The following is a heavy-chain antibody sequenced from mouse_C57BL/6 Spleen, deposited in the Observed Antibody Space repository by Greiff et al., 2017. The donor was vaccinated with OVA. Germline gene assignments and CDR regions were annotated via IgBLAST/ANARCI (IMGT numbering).Heavy chain of an antibody. V-gene: IGHV1-82*01. J-gene: IGHJ2*01. CDR3: ARPAQGFDY. D-gene: IGHD3-2*02. CDR2: IYPGDGDT. CDR1: GYAFSSSW. Sequence: QVQLQQSGPELVKPGASVKISCKASGYAFSSSWMNWVKQRPGKGLEWIGRIYPGDGDTNYNGKFKGKATLTADKSSSTAYMQLSSRTSEDSAVYFCARPAQGFDYWGQGTTLTVSS.